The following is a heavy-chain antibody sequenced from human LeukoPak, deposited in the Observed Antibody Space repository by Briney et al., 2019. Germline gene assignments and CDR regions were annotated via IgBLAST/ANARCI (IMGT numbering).Heavy chain of an antibody. Sequence: GGSLRLSCAASGFTFSTYSMNWVRQAPGQGLEWVSSISSISGCIWYADSVKGRFTISRDNAKNSLYLQMNSLRAEDTAVYYCARDLGVIVHPSDYWGQGTLVTVSS. D-gene: IGHD3-16*02. CDR2: ISSISGCI. CDR3: ARDLGVIVHPSDY. V-gene: IGHV3-21*01. J-gene: IGHJ4*02. CDR1: GFTFSTYS.